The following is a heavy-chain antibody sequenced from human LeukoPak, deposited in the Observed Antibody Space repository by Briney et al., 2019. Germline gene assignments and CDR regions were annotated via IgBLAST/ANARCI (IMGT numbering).Heavy chain of an antibody. D-gene: IGHD4-11*01. CDR3: ARERLPDDY. Sequence: PGGSLRLSCAASGFTFSSNSINWVRQAPGKGLEWVSYISSSSSAIYYADSVKGRFTISRDNAKNSLYLQMNSLRAEDTAVYYCARERLPDDYWGQGTLVTVSS. V-gene: IGHV3-48*04. J-gene: IGHJ4*02. CDR1: GFTFSSNS. CDR2: ISSSSSAI.